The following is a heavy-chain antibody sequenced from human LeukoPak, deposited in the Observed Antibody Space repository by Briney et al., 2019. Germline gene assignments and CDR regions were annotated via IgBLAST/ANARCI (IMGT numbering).Heavy chain of an antibody. V-gene: IGHV4-59*01. CDR1: GVSISAYY. CDR2: IYYSGST. J-gene: IGHJ3*02. CDR3: ARDLPDYVWGSYRYAFDI. D-gene: IGHD3-16*02. Sequence: SETPSLTCSVSGVSISAYYWSWIRQPPGKGLEWIGYIYYSGSTNYNPSLKSRVTISVDTSKNQFSLKLSSVTAADTAVYYCARDLPDYVWGSYRYAFDIWGQGTMVTVSS.